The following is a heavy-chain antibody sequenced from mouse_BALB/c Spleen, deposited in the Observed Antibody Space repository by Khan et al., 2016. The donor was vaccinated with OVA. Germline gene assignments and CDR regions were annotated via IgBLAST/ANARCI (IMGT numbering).Heavy chain of an antibody. CDR2: INTYTGEP. V-gene: IGHV9-3-1*01. CDR3: ARSNGNSWFAY. CDR1: GYTFTNYG. J-gene: IGHJ3*01. Sequence: QSQWVQSGPELKKPGETVKISCKASGYTFTNYGMNWVKQAPGKGLKWMGWINTYTGEPTYADDFKGRFAFSLETSASPAYLQINNLKNEDTATYFCARSNGNSWFAYWGQGTLVTVSA. D-gene: IGHD2-1*01.